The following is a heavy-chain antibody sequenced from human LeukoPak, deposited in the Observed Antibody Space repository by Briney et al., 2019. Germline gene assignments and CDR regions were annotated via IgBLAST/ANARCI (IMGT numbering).Heavy chain of an antibody. CDR2: ISSNGGST. J-gene: IGHJ3*02. CDR1: GFTFSSYA. V-gene: IGHV3-64*01. Sequence: GGSLRLSCAASGFTFSSYAMHWVRQAPGKGLEYVSAISSNGGSTYYANSVKGRFTISRDNSKNTLYLQMGSLGAEDMAVYYCAVAGDGAFDIWGQGTMVTVSS. D-gene: IGHD3-10*01. CDR3: AVAGDGAFDI.